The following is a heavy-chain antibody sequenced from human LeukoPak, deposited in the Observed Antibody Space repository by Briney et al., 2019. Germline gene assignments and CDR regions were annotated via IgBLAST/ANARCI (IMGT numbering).Heavy chain of an antibody. Sequence: SETLSLTCTVSGGSISSYYWSWIRQPPGKGLEWIGYIYYSGSTNYNPSLKSRVTISVDTSKNQFSLKLSSVTAADTAVYYCARDTTGTGAFDYWGQGTLVTVSS. CDR1: GGSISSYY. V-gene: IGHV4-59*01. CDR2: IYYSGST. D-gene: IGHD1-14*01. J-gene: IGHJ4*02. CDR3: ARDTTGTGAFDY.